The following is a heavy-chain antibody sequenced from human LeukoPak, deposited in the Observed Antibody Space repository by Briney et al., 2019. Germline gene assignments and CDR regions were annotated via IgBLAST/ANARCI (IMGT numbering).Heavy chain of an antibody. CDR2: IYPGDSDT. J-gene: IGHJ6*02. CDR1: GYSFTSYW. D-gene: IGHD3-22*01. Sequence: GESLKISCKGSGYSFTSYWIGWVRQMPGKGLEWMGIIYPGDSDTRYSPSFQGQVTISADKSISTAYLQWGSLKASDTAMYYCARLRAYYDSSGYYPDYYYGMDVWGQGTTVTVSS. CDR3: ARLRAYYDSSGYYPDYYYGMDV. V-gene: IGHV5-51*01.